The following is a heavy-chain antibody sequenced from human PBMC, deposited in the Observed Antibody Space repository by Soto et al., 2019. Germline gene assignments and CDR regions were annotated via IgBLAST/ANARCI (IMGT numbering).Heavy chain of an antibody. D-gene: IGHD3-3*01. CDR1: GFTFRSYA. J-gene: IGHJ5*02. CDR2: ISGGGSDT. Sequence: EVHLLESGGGLVQPGGSLRLSCSASGFTFRSYAMSWVRQAPGKGLEWVSGISGGGSDTYDSDSVRGRFTISRDNSKNTPYLQMSSLRVEYSAVYFCAKDDSLEWFFPLDAWGQGTLVTVSS. CDR3: AKDDSLEWFFPLDA. V-gene: IGHV3-23*01.